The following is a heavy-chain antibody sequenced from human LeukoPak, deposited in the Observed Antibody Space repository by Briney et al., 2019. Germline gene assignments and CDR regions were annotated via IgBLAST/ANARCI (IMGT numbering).Heavy chain of an antibody. Sequence: PSETLSLTCTVSGGSISSSSYYWGWIRQPPGKGLEWIGRIYTSGSTNYNPSLKSRVTMSVDTSKNQFSLKLSSVTAADTAVYYCARGRPYSSSSEPHYYYYYMDVWGKGTTVTVSS. CDR3: ARGRPYSSSSEPHYYYYYMDV. CDR1: GGSISSSSYY. CDR2: IYTSGST. J-gene: IGHJ6*03. V-gene: IGHV4-61*05. D-gene: IGHD6-6*01.